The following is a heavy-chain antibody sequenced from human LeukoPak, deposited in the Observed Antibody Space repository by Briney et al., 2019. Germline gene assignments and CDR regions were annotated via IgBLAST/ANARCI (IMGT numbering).Heavy chain of an antibody. CDR2: IYTSGST. CDR3: ARSLNNYDILTGYYVSEVYAFDI. V-gene: IGHV4-4*07. D-gene: IGHD3-9*01. J-gene: IGHJ3*02. Sequence: SETLSLTCTVSGGSISSYYWSWIRQPAGKGLEWIGRIYTSGSTNYNPSLKSRVTMSVDTSKNQFSLQLNSVTPEDTAVYYCARSLNNYDILTGYYVSEVYAFDIWGQGTMVTVSS. CDR1: GGSISSYY.